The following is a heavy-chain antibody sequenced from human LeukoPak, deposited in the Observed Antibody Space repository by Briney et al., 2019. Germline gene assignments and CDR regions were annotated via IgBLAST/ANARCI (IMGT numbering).Heavy chain of an antibody. CDR1: GFSFSSYA. V-gene: IGHV3-30-3*01. Sequence: GGSLRLSCAASGFSFSSYAMFWVRQAPGKGLEWVAVISNEGSNEYYGDSVKGRFTISRDNSKNTLYLQINSLRDEDTAIYYCARGGYDSSTYYYRLSIWGQGTLVTVSS. CDR2: ISNEGSNE. J-gene: IGHJ4*02. D-gene: IGHD3-22*01. CDR3: ARGGYDSSTYYYRLSI.